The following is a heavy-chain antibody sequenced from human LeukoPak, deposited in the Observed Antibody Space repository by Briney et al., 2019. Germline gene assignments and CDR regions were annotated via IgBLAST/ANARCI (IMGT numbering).Heavy chain of an antibody. CDR3: AKDLRISLGTYGSHYYYGMDV. CDR2: ISYDGSNK. CDR1: GFTFSSYG. V-gene: IGHV3-30*18. Sequence: QPGRSLRLSCEASGFTFSSYGMHWVRQAPGKGLERVAGISYDGSNKYYADSVKVRFTISRDNSKITLYLQMNSLRAEDTAVYYCAKDLRISLGTYGSHYYYGMDVWGQGTTVIVSS. J-gene: IGHJ6*02. D-gene: IGHD3-10*01.